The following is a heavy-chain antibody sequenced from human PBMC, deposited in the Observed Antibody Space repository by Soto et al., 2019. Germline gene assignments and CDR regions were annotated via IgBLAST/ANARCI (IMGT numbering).Heavy chain of an antibody. V-gene: IGHV3-23*01. Sequence: EVQLLQSGGGLVQPGESLRLSCAASGFAFWNLAMTWVRQAPGKGLECVSGVVGSGETYYADSVKGRFTISRDLSKNTLSLQMNSLRAEDTAVYYCAKDAVYNDGLWLMEHWGQGVLVTVSS. CDR3: AKDAVYNDGLWLMEH. CDR2: VVGSGET. D-gene: IGHD2-21*01. J-gene: IGHJ1*01. CDR1: GFAFWNLA.